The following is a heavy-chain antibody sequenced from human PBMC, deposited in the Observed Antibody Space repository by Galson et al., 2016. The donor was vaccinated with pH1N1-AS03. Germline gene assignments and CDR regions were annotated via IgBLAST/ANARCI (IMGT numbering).Heavy chain of an antibody. V-gene: IGHV5-51*01. CDR1: GYIFTSYW. CDR2: VYPGDSDT. D-gene: IGHD5-24*01. Sequence: QSGAEVKKPGESLKISCKTSGYIFTSYWVAWVRHMPGKGLEWMGIVYPGDSDTRYSPSFQGQVTISADRSINTAYLQWSSLMASGTAIYYCARQVRDGYNDYVDYWGQGILVTVSS. CDR3: ARQVRDGYNDYVDY. J-gene: IGHJ4*02.